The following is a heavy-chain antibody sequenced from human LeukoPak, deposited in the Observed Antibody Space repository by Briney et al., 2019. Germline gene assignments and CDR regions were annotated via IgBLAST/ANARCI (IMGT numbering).Heavy chain of an antibody. J-gene: IGHJ3*02. CDR1: GGSISSYY. CDR3: ASGWNYPDAFDI. CDR2: IYYSGST. V-gene: IGHV4-59*01. D-gene: IGHD1-7*01. Sequence: SETLSLTCTVSGGSISSYYWSWIRQPPGKGLEWIGYIYYSGSTNYNPSHKSRVTISVDTSKNQFSLKLSSVTAADTAVYYCASGWNYPDAFDIWGQGTMVTVSS.